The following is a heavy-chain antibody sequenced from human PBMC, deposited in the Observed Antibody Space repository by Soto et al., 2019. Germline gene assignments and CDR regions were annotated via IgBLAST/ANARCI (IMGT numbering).Heavy chain of an antibody. D-gene: IGHD6-13*01. J-gene: IGHJ4*02. V-gene: IGHV2-5*02. CDR2: IYWDEDK. CDR1: GFSLSTSEVG. Sequence: ITLKESGPTLVKPTQTLTLTCTFSGFSLSTSEVGVGWIRQPPGKALEWLAIIYWDEDKRYSPSLKSRLTITKDTSKNQVVLTMNNVDPVDTATYYCAHRRQPGNPFDYWGRGTLVTVSS. CDR3: AHRRQPGNPFDY.